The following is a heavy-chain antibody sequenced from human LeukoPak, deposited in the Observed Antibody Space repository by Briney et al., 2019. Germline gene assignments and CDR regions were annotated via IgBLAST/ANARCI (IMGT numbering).Heavy chain of an antibody. D-gene: IGHD1-26*01. CDR2: ISSSSSTI. CDR1: GFTFSSYS. Sequence: GGSLRLSSAASGFTFSSYSMNWVRQAPGKGLEWVSFISSSSSTIYYADSVKGRFTISRDNAKNSLYLQMNSLRAEDTAVYYCARDRGGSYSAIDYWGQGTLVTVSS. J-gene: IGHJ4*02. V-gene: IGHV3-48*04. CDR3: ARDRGGSYSAIDY.